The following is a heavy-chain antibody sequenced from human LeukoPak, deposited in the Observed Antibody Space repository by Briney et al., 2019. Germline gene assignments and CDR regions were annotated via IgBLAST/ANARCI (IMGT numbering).Heavy chain of an antibody. CDR2: IYTSGCT. D-gene: IGHD6-13*01. CDR1: GGSISSYY. J-gene: IGHJ4*01. CDR3: AGESIAAASLDY. V-gene: IGHV4-4*07. Sequence: SETLSLTCTGSGGSISSYYWSWLRQPAGKGLEWIGRIYTSGCTNYNHSLKSRVTMSVDTSKNQLSLKLSSVTAAHTAGCYFAGESIAAASLDYWGHRTLVTVSS.